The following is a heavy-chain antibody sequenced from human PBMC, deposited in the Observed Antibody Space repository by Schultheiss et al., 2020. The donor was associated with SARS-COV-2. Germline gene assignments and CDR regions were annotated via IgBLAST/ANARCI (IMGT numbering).Heavy chain of an antibody. CDR3: ARQYYYYSSGPCYAFDI. CDR1: GYSFTSYW. J-gene: IGHJ3*02. Sequence: GGSLRLSCKGSGYSFTSYWIGWVRQMPGKGLEWMGIIYPGDSDTRYSPSFRGQVTISADKSISTAYLQWSSMKASDTAMYYCARQYYYYSSGPCYAFDIWGQGTMVTVSS. V-gene: IGHV5-51*01. CDR2: IYPGDSDT. D-gene: IGHD3-22*01.